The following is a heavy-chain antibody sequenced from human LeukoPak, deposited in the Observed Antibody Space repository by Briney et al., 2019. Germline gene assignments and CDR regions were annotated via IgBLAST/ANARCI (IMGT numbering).Heavy chain of an antibody. CDR3: ARGPYSYDSSGAFDI. CDR2: IYYSGST. V-gene: IGHV4-59*08. D-gene: IGHD3-22*01. J-gene: IGHJ3*02. Sequence: PSETLSLTCTVSGGSISSYYWGWIRQPPGKGLEWIGSIYYSGSTNYNPSLKSRVTISVDTSKNQFSLKLSSVTAADTAVYFCARGPYSYDSSGAFDIWGQGTMVTVSS. CDR1: GGSISSYY.